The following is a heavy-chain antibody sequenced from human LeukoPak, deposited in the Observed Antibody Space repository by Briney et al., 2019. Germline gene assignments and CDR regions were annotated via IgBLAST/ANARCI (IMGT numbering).Heavy chain of an antibody. CDR2: ISSSSSYI. CDR3: ARVVPAAIEDRYYYYGMDV. CDR1: GFTFSSYS. Sequence: PGGSLRLSCAASGFTFSSYSMNWVRQAPGKGLEWVSSISSSSSYIYYADSVKGRFTISRDNAKNSLYLQMNSLRAEDTAVYYCARVVPAAIEDRYYYYGMDVWGRGTTVTVSS. V-gene: IGHV3-21*01. J-gene: IGHJ6*02. D-gene: IGHD2-2*01.